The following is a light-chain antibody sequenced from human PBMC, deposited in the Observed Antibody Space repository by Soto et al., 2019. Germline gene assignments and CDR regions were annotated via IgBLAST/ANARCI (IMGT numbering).Light chain of an antibody. Sequence: PVETATLSCRASQTVNSDYLAWFQQRPGQAPRLLIFATSRRATDIPDRFSGTGSGTEFTLTISSLKSEDYAVYYCQQYKSWPPITFGQGTRLEI. V-gene: IGKV3D-15*01. J-gene: IGKJ5*01. CDR3: QQYKSWPPIT. CDR2: ATS. CDR1: QTVNSD.